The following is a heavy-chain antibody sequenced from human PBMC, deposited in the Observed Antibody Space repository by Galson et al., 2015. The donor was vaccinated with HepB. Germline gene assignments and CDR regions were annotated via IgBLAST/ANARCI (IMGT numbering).Heavy chain of an antibody. CDR3: TRLGDFSGYSSR. V-gene: IGHV3-73*01. J-gene: IGHJ4*02. D-gene: IGHD6-19*01. CDR2: IRSKDNNYAT. CDR1: GFTFSGSA. Sequence: SLRLSCAASGFTFSGSAIHWVRQASGKGPEWVGRIRSKDNNYATSYVPSLQGRFTISRDDSKNMAYLHMKSLKTEDTSVYYCTRLGDFSGYSSRWGQGTQVTVSS.